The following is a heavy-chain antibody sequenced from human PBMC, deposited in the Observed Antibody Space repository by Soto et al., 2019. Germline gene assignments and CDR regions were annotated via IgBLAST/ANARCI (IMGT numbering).Heavy chain of an antibody. D-gene: IGHD3-10*01. J-gene: IGHJ4*02. CDR2: IHYTGST. CDR1: GGSISSSSFF. V-gene: IGHV4-39*01. CDR3: ATYGSGSSFSSDY. Sequence: SETLSLTCTVSGGSISSSSFFWGWIRQPPGMGLEWIGSIHYTGSTYYNPSLEGRVTVSVDTSKNQFSLKLSSVTAADTAVYYCATYGSGSSFSSDYWGPGTLVTVSS.